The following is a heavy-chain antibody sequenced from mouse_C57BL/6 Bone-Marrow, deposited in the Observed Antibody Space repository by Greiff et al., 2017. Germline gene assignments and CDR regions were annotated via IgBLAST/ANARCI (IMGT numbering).Heavy chain of an antibody. D-gene: IGHD1-1*01. J-gene: IGHJ3*01. V-gene: IGHV1-5*01. Sequence: VQLQQSGTVLARPGASVKMSCKTSGYTFTSYWMHWVKQRPGQGLEWIGAIYPGNSDTSYNQKFKGKAKLTAVTSASTAYMELSSLTNEDSAVYYYTGNYGSSYVSWFAYWGKGTLVTVSA. CDR1: GYTFTSYW. CDR3: TGNYGSSYVSWFAY. CDR2: IYPGNSDT.